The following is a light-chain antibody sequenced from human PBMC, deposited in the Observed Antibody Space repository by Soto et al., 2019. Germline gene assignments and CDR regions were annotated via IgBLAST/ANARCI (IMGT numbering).Light chain of an antibody. CDR3: QQYVHWPPGT. Sequence: EIVVTQSPATLSVSPGERVTLSCRASQSVSSSLAWYQQRPGQAPRLLIYDTSTRAAGIAARFSGSGSGTEFTLTISSLQSEDFAVYYCQQYVHWPPGTFGQGTK. CDR2: DTS. CDR1: QSVSSS. V-gene: IGKV3-15*01. J-gene: IGKJ1*01.